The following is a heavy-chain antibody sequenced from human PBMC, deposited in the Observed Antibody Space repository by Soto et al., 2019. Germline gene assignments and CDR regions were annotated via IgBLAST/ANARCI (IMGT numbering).Heavy chain of an antibody. CDR1: GVSISSYY. V-gene: IGHV4-59*08. CDR2: IYYRGTT. Sequence: SETLSLTCIVSGVSISSYYWSWIRQPPGKGLEWIGYIYYRGTTNYNPFLKSRVTISVDTSRNQFSLKLTSVTAADAALYYCARDFFDSSDYTTNWFDPWGQGTLVTVSS. J-gene: IGHJ5*02. CDR3: ARDFFDSSDYTTNWFDP. D-gene: IGHD3-22*01.